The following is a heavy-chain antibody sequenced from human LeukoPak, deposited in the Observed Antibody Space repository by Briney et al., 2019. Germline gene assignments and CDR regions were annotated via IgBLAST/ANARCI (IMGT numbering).Heavy chain of an antibody. CDR1: VESHNGYH. CDR3: ARENSGSFFPGEHYYFLDV. CDR2: VTHRGVT. D-gene: IGHD1-26*01. Sequence: KPSETLSLTCAVYVESHNGYHWTGIPQSPGEGPEWIGQVTHRGVTHYSPSLRSRVTNSLVTSRKQFSLSVSSVTAEDTAVYYCARENSGSFFPGEHYYFLDVWGKGTTVTVSS. J-gene: IGHJ6*04. V-gene: IGHV4-34*01.